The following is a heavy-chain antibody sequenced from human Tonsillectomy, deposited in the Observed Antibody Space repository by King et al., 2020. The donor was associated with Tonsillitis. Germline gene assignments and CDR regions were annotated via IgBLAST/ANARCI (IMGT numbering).Heavy chain of an antibody. Sequence: QLVQSGAEVKKPGASVKVSCKASGYTFTGYYIHWVRQAPGQGLEWMGWINPNSGGTNYAQKFQGRITMTSDTSSNKSCMELNRLRSDDTAVYYCARDLSYDSSGFFGSWGQGTLVTVSS. V-gene: IGHV1-2*02. J-gene: IGHJ5*02. D-gene: IGHD3-22*01. CDR1: GYTFTGYY. CDR3: ARDLSYDSSGFFGS. CDR2: INPNSGGT.